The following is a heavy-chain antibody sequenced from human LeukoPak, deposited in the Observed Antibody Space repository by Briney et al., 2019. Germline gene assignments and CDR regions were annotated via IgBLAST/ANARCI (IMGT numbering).Heavy chain of an antibody. CDR1: GYTFTSYD. CDR2: FDPEDGET. CDR3: ATLIPYDSSGYH. Sequence: GASVKVSCKASGYTFTSYDISWVRQATGQGLRGRGGFDPEDGETIYAQKFQGRVTMTEDTSADTAYMELSSLRSEYTAVYYCATLIPYDSSGYHWGQGTLVTVSS. V-gene: IGHV1-24*01. J-gene: IGHJ5*02. D-gene: IGHD3-22*01.